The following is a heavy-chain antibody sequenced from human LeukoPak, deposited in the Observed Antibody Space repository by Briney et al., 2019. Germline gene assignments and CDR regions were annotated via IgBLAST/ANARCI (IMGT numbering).Heavy chain of an antibody. D-gene: IGHD6-13*01. J-gene: IGHJ4*02. V-gene: IGHV3-21*01. CDR1: GFTFSSYS. CDR2: ISSSSYI. Sequence: PGGSLRLSCAASGFTFSSYSMNWVRQAPGKGLEWVSSISSSSYIYYADSVKGRFTISRDNAKNSLYLQMNSLRAEDTAAYYCAREPGIAAAGTDPDYWGQGTLVTVSS. CDR3: AREPGIAAAGTDPDY.